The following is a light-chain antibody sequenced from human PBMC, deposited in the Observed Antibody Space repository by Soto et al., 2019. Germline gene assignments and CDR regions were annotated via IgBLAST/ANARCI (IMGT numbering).Light chain of an antibody. J-gene: IGLJ1*01. Sequence: QSALTQPASVSGSPGQTITISCTGTSSDVGSYNLVSWYQQHPGEAPKLMIYEVSKRPSGVYNRFAGSKCGKTASLTISGLQAGDAADYYCSSYAGSSTLVFGTGTQLTVL. CDR3: SSYAGSSTLV. CDR1: SSDVGSYNL. V-gene: IGLV2-23*02. CDR2: EVS.